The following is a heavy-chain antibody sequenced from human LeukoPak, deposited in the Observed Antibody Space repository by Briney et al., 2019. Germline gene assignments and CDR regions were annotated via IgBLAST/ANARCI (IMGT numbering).Heavy chain of an antibody. V-gene: IGHV6-1*01. D-gene: IGHD6-19*01. J-gene: IGHJ4*02. CDR2: TYYRSKWYN. Sequence: SQTLSLTCVVSGDSVSSRNGAWNWIRQSPSRGLEWLGRTYYRSKWYNDYAESMEGRMTISQDTSKNQYSLHLNSVTPDDTAVYYCARDFGTTGWHTFDYWGQGTPVTVSS. CDR1: GDSVSSRNGA. CDR3: ARDFGTTGWHTFDY.